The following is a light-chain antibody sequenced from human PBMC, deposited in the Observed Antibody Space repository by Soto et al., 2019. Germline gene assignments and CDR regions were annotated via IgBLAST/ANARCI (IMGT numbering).Light chain of an antibody. J-gene: IGLJ1*01. CDR1: SSDIGTFDY. CDR2: EVS. V-gene: IGLV2-14*01. CDR3: SSYSTGSTLYV. Sequence: QSVLTQPASVSGSPGQSITFSCTGTSSDIGTFDYVSWDQHHPGKAPKLMIYEVSNRPSGVSNRFSGSKSGNTASLTISGLQAEDEADYYCSSYSTGSTLYVFGTGTKVTVL.